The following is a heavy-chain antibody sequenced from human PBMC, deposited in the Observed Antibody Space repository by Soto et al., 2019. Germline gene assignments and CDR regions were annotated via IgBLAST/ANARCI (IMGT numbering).Heavy chain of an antibody. CDR1: GFTFGDYA. CDR3: TIADYVWGSYRPTSYGMDV. J-gene: IGHJ6*02. V-gene: IGHV3-49*03. Sequence: PGGSLRLSCTASGFTFGDYAMSWFRQAPGKGLEWVGFIRSKAYGGTTEYAASVKGRFTISRDDSKSIAYLQMNSLKTEDTAVYYCTIADYVWGSYRPTSYGMDVWGQGTTVTVSS. D-gene: IGHD3-16*02. CDR2: IRSKAYGGTT.